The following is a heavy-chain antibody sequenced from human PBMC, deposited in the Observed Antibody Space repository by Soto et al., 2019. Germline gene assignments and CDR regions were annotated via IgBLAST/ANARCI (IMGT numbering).Heavy chain of an antibody. Sequence: ASVKVSCKASGYAFTDYAMHWVRQAPGQRLEWMGWINAGNDNTKYSQKFQGRVTITRDTSASTAYMELSSLRSEDTAVYYCARGYNILTSYYTYWGQGTLVTVSS. CDR3: ARGYNILTSYYTY. CDR1: GYAFTDYA. CDR2: INAGNDNT. J-gene: IGHJ4*02. V-gene: IGHV1-3*01. D-gene: IGHD3-9*01.